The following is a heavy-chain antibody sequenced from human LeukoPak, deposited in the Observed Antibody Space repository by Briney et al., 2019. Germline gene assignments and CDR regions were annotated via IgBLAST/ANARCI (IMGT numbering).Heavy chain of an antibody. CDR1: GFTFSSYA. CDR3: ARDWNGYGDYEGY. D-gene: IGHD4-17*01. CDR2: ISYDGSNK. J-gene: IGHJ4*02. Sequence: GRSLRLSCAASGFTFSSYAMHWVRQAPGKGLEWVAVISYDGSNKYYADSVKGRFTISRDNSKNTLYLQMNSLRAEDTAVYYCARDWNGYGDYEGYWGQGTLVTVSS. V-gene: IGHV3-30-3*01.